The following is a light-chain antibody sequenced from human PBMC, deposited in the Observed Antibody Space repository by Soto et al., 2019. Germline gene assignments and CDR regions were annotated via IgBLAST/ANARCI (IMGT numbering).Light chain of an antibody. CDR3: QHSYSTPPT. Sequence: EIVLTQSPGTVSLSPGERATLSCRASQSVYNNYIAWYQQSPGQAPRVLIYGASTRATGTPDRFSGSGSGTDFTFTISRLEPEDSAVYYCQHSYSTPPTFGQGTKVEI. J-gene: IGKJ1*01. CDR2: GAS. CDR1: QSVYNNY. V-gene: IGKV3-20*01.